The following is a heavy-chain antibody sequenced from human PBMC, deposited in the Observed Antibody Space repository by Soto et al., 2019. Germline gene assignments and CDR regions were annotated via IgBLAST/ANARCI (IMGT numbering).Heavy chain of an antibody. J-gene: IGHJ4*02. V-gene: IGHV1-24*01. CDR1: GYTLTELS. D-gene: IGHD3-10*01. CDR2: FDPEDGET. Sequence: ASVKVSCKVSGYTLTELSMHWVRQAPGKGLEWMGGFDPEDGETIYAQKFQGRVTMTEDTSTDTAYMELSSLRSEDTAVYYCATDYGAAQTTHQFDYWGQGTLVTVSS. CDR3: ATDYGAAQTTHQFDY.